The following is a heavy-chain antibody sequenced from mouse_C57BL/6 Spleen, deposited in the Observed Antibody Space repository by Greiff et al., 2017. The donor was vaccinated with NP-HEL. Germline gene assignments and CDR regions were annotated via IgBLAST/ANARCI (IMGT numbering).Heavy chain of an antibody. CDR2: ISSGSSTI. Sequence: EVMLVESGGGLVKPGGSLKLSCAASGFTFSDYGMHWVRQAPEKGLEWVAYISSGSSTIYYADTVKGRFTISRDNAKNTLFLQMTSLRSEDTAMYYCARGETGTFAYWGQGTLVTVSA. CDR3: ARGETGTFAY. V-gene: IGHV5-17*01. CDR1: GFTFSDYG. D-gene: IGHD4-1*01. J-gene: IGHJ3*01.